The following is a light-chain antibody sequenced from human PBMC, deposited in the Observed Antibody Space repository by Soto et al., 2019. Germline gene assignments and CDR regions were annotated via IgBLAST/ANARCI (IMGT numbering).Light chain of an antibody. Sequence: DVQMTQSPSSLSAFVGDRVTITCRASQGIAPYLAWFQQKPGKVPKLLIYATSTLQSGVPSRFSGSGSGTDFTLTISSLQPEDVATYCCQKYNTAPLTCGGGTKVEIK. CDR2: ATS. J-gene: IGKJ4*01. CDR3: QKYNTAPLT. V-gene: IGKV1-27*01. CDR1: QGIAPY.